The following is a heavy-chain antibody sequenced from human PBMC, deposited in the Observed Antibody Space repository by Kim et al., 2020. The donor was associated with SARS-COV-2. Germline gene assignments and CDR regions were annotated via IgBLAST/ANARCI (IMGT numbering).Heavy chain of an antibody. Sequence: ASVKVSCKASGYTFTSYAMHWVRQAPGQRLEWMGWINTYNANTKYSQRFQGRVTITRDTSASTAYMELSSLRSEDTAVYYCARHVHQYYYDSSGYYDYWGQGTLVTVSS. D-gene: IGHD3-22*01. CDR1: GYTFTSYA. J-gene: IGHJ4*02. CDR3: ARHVHQYYYDSSGYYDY. CDR2: INTYNANT. V-gene: IGHV1-3*04.